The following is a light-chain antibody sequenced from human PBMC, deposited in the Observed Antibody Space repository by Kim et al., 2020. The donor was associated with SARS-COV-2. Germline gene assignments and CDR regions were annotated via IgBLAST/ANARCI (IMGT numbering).Light chain of an antibody. CDR3: QQYHNWPKT. CDR2: GAS. J-gene: IGKJ1*01. Sequence: IVLTQSPATLSVSPGEGVTLSCRSSQTVNSNLAWYQQKPGQPPRLLIYGASTRATAIPARFSGTGSGTEFTLSISSLQSEDFAVYYCQQYHNWPKTFGQGTKVDIK. CDR1: QTVNSN. V-gene: IGKV3-15*01.